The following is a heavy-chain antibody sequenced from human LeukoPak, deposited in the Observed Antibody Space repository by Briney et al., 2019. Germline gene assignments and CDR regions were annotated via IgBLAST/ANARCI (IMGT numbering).Heavy chain of an antibody. Sequence: GGSLRLSCVASGFNFNDAWMSWVRQAPGKGLEWVGRHKSNTGGGTTDYAAPVKGRFTISRDDSKNTLYLQMNSLKIEDTAVYFCSWELDASFGRRLENWGQGTLVTVSS. V-gene: IGHV3-15*01. CDR2: HKSNTGGGTT. D-gene: IGHD1-1*01. J-gene: IGHJ4*02. CDR3: SWELDASFGRRLEN. CDR1: GFNFNDAW.